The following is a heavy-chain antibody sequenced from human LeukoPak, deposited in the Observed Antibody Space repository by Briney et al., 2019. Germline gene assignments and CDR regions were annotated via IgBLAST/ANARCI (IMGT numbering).Heavy chain of an antibody. V-gene: IGHV4-59*01. CDR3: ASITRGYCSGGSCYGAFDI. D-gene: IGHD2-15*01. CDR1: GGSISSYY. CDR2: IYYSGST. J-gene: IGHJ3*02. Sequence: SETLSLTCTVSGGSISSYYWSWIRQPPGKGLEWIGYIYYSGSTNYNPSLKSRVTISVDTSKNQFSLKLSSVTAADTAVYYCASITRGYCSGGSCYGAFDIWGQGTMVTVSS.